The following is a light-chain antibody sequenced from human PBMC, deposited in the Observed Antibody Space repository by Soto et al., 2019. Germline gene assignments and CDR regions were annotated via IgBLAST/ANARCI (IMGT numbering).Light chain of an antibody. J-gene: IGKJ5*01. CDR1: QSVSGN. CDR2: GAS. Sequence: EVMMSQSPATLSVSPGERVTLSCTASQSVSGNLAWYQQKPGQAPRLLIHGASTRATDIPARFSGSGSGTEFTLTITSLQSEDFAVYYCQQYGSSLITFGQGTRLEIK. CDR3: QQYGSSLIT. V-gene: IGKV3-15*01.